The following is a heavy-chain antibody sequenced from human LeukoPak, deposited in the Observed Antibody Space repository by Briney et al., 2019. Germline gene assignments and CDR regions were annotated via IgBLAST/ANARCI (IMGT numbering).Heavy chain of an antibody. CDR3: AKDLTSTSWYYGMDV. J-gene: IGHJ6*02. CDR2: ISWNSGSI. V-gene: IGHV3-9*01. CDR1: GFTFDDYA. Sequence: GGSLRLSCAASGFTFDDYAMHWVRQAPGKGLEWVSGISWNSGSIGYADSVKGRFTISRDNAKNCLYLQMNSLRLEDTALYYCAKDLTSTSWYYGMDVWGQGTTVTVSS. D-gene: IGHD2-2*01.